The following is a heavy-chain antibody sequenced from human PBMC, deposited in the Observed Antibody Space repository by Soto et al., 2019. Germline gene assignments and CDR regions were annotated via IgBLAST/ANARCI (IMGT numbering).Heavy chain of an antibody. J-gene: IGHJ4*02. CDR3: AKDLEYYDILTGYYPDYFDY. D-gene: IGHD3-9*01. CDR1: GFTFSSYA. Sequence: GGSLRLSCAASGFTFSSYAMSWVRQAPGKGLEWVSAISGSGGSTYYADSVKGRFTISRDNSKNTLYLQMNSLRAEDTAVYYCAKDLEYYDILTGYYPDYFDYWGQGTLVTVSS. CDR2: ISGSGGST. V-gene: IGHV3-23*01.